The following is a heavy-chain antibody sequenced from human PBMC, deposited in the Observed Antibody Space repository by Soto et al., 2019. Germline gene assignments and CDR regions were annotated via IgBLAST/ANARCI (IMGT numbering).Heavy chain of an antibody. CDR1: GYTFTSYA. CDR2: INAGNGNT. D-gene: IGHD6-13*01. Sequence: GASVKVSCKASGYTFTSYAMHWVRQAPGQRLEWMGWINAGNGNTKYSQKFQGRVTITRDTSASTAYMELSSLRSEDTAVYYCARDHTAAAGTFDYWGQGTLVTVSS. V-gene: IGHV1-3*01. J-gene: IGHJ4*02. CDR3: ARDHTAAAGTFDY.